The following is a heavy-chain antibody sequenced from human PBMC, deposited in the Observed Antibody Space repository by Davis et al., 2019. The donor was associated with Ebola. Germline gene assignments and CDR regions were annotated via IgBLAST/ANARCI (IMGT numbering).Heavy chain of an antibody. V-gene: IGHV3-30*18. Sequence: PGGSLRLSCAASGFSFSTYGMHWVRQAPGKGLEWVAVISYNGNYENYVDSVKGRFTISSDNSAKTLYLQMNSLGAEDTALYYCAQEYCSNSGSYCTYFDHWGQGTLVTVSS. CDR2: ISYNGNYE. CDR3: AQEYCSNSGSYCTYFDH. CDR1: GFSFSTYG. J-gene: IGHJ4*02. D-gene: IGHD3-10*01.